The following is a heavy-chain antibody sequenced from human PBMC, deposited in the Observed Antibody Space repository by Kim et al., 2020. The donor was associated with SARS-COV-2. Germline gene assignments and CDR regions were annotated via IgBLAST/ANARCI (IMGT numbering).Heavy chain of an antibody. Sequence: ASVKVSCKVSGYTLTELSMHWVRQAPGKGLEWMGGFDPEDGETIYAQKFQGRVTMTEDTSTDTAYMELSSLRSEDTAVYYCATRPTFGDYYGMDVWGQGTTVTVSS. CDR1: GYTLTELS. CDR2: FDPEDGET. J-gene: IGHJ6*02. CDR3: ATRPTFGDYYGMDV. V-gene: IGHV1-24*01. D-gene: IGHD3-3*01.